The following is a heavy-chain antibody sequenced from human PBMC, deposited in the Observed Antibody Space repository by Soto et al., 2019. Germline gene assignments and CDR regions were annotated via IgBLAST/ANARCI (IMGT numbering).Heavy chain of an antibody. V-gene: IGHV3-23*01. CDR2: IGGSGANT. D-gene: IGHD1-1*01. CDR3: ARTITGYFWAGAY. CDR1: GFTFNMYA. Sequence: GGSLRLSCAPSGFTFNMYAMSWVRQAPGKGLEWVSGIGGSGANTFYADFVKGRFTISRDNSKNTLYLQMDSLRAEDTAIYYCARTITGYFWAGAYWGQGTLVTVSS. J-gene: IGHJ4*02.